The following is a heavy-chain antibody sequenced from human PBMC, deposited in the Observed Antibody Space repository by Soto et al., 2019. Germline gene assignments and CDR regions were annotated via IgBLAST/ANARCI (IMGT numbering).Heavy chain of an antibody. J-gene: IGHJ4*02. CDR1: GFTFSSYA. V-gene: IGHV3-23*01. Sequence: EVQLLESGGGLVQPGGSLRLSCAASGFTFSSYAMNWVRQAPGKGLEWVSTISGSGGDTYYADSVKGRFTISRDNSKYTLSLQMDSLRADDTAEYYCAKGGRSSSGLDFDYWGQGTLVTVSS. CDR2: ISGSGGDT. CDR3: AKGGRSSSGLDFDY. D-gene: IGHD6-6*01.